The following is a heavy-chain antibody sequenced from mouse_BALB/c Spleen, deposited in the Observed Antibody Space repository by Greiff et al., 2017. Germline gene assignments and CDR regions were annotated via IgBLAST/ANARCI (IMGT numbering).Heavy chain of an antibody. CDR2: ILPGSGST. J-gene: IGHJ4*01. CDR1: GYTFSSYW. D-gene: IGHD1-1*01. Sequence: VKLQQSGAELMKPGASVKISCKATGYTFSSYWIEWVKQRPGHGLEWIGEILPGSGSTNYNEKFKGKATFTADTSSNTAYMQLSSLTSEDSAVYYCARPLMDYYGSSYYAMDYWGQGTSVTVSS. CDR3: ARPLMDYYGSSYYAMDY. V-gene: IGHV1-9*01.